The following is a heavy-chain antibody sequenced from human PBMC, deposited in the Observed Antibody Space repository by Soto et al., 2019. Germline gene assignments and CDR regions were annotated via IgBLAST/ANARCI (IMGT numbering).Heavy chain of an antibody. CDR2: ISSTGSYI. CDR3: ARISRGNWFDS. V-gene: IGHV3-21*01. CDR1: EFTFSFYS. D-gene: IGHD3-10*01. J-gene: IGHJ5*01. Sequence: EVQLVESGGGLVKPGGSLRLSCAVSEFTFSFYSMSWVRQAPGKGLEWVSSISSTGSYIYYADSVKGRFTVSRDNAKNSLLLQLNRLRAEDTAVYHWARISRGNWFDSWGQGTLVTVSS.